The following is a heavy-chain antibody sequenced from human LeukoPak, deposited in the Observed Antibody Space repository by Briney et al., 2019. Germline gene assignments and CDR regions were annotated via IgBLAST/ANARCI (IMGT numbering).Heavy chain of an antibody. CDR1: GFTFSSYA. V-gene: IGHV3-64D*09. Sequence: GGSPRLSCATSGFTFSSYAMSWVRQAPGKGLEYVSTITPNADRIYYADSVEGRFTISRDNSKNTLFLQMSSLRVEDTAVYFCVKDLTGTFSFDYWGQGTLVTVSS. CDR3: VKDLTGTFSFDY. CDR2: ITPNADRI. D-gene: IGHD7-27*01. J-gene: IGHJ4*02.